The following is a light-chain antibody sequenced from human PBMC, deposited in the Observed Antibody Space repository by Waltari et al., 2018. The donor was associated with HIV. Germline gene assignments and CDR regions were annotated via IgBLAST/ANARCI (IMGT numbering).Light chain of an antibody. CDR1: QNVDSL. J-gene: IGKJ2*01. Sequence: IQMTQSPSVLSASVGDRITITCRASQNVDSLLAWYQQRTGRAPKLLIYKSSTLEYGVPARFTGSGSGTNFTLTINSLHPDDFGTYYCQQYNSDFYTFGLGTRLDLK. V-gene: IGKV1-5*03. CDR2: KSS. CDR3: QQYNSDFYT.